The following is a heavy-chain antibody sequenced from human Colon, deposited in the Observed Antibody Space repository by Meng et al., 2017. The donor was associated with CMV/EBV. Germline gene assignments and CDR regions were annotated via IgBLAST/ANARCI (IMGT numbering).Heavy chain of an antibody. CDR1: EFSLTNAW. D-gene: IGHD5-12*01. CDR2: ITSKSDGAKR. CDR3: TTMGGYDKDY. Sequence: GGSLRLSCEASEFSLTNAWMTWVRQAPGKGLEWVGRITSKSDGAKRGYAEPVRGRFAISRDDSKNTLYLEMNNLKTEDTGVYYCTTMGGYDKDYWGQGTLVTVSS. V-gene: IGHV3-15*01. J-gene: IGHJ4*02.